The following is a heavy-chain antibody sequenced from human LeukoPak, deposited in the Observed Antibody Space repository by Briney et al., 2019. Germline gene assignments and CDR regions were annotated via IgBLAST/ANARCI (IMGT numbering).Heavy chain of an antibody. CDR3: ARGVDFWSGSPYFDF. CDR2: IYPGDPET. CDR1: GYSFNSYY. J-gene: IGHJ4*02. Sequence: TGESLKISCKASGYSFNSYYIGWVRQMPGKGLEWMGMIYPGDPETRYSPSFQGHVTISLDRSITTAYLRFNNLKASDTAMYYCARGVDFWSGSPYFDFWGQGTLVTMSS. V-gene: IGHV5-51*01. D-gene: IGHD3-3*01.